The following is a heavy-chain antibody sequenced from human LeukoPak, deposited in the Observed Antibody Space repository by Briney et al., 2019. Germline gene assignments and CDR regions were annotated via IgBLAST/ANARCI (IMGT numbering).Heavy chain of an antibody. V-gene: IGHV3-21*01. CDR1: GYTSSSYS. CDR3: VRLRRNSDTSGYYYYYDY. CDR2: ISVRSNYI. J-gene: IGHJ4*02. D-gene: IGHD3-22*01. Sequence: AGGSLRLSCAASGYTSSSYSINWVRQAPGKGLEWVSSISVRSNYIYYADSVRGRFSISRDDARDSLYLQMNSLRAEDTAVYYCVRLRRNSDTSGYYYYYDYWGQGTLVTVSS.